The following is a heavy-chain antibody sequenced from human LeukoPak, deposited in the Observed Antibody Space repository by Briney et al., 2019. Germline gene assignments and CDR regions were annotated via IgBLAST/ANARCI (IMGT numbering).Heavy chain of an antibody. D-gene: IGHD6-13*01. CDR2: IYYSGST. J-gene: IGHJ4*02. CDR3: ARMGIAAAGTGDIFDY. V-gene: IGHV4-30-4*01. Sequence: PSETLSLTCAVYGGSFSGYYWSWIRQPPGKGLEWTGYIYYSGSTYYNPSLKSRVTISVDTSKNQFSLKLSSVTAADTAVYYCARMGIAAAGTGDIFDYWGQGTLVTVSS. CDR1: GGSFSGYY.